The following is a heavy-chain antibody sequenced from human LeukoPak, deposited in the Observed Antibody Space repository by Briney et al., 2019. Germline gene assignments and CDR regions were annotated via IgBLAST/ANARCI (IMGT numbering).Heavy chain of an antibody. CDR2: ISGSGGST. D-gene: IGHD3-22*01. CDR3: AKVIVVVINYGMDV. CDR1: GFTFSSYA. J-gene: IGHJ6*02. Sequence: PGGSLRLSCAASGFTFSSYAMSWVRQAPGKGLEWVSAISGSGGSTYYADSVKGRFTISRDNSKNTLYLQMNSLRAEDTAVYYCAKVIVVVINYGMDVWGQGTMVTVSS. V-gene: IGHV3-23*01.